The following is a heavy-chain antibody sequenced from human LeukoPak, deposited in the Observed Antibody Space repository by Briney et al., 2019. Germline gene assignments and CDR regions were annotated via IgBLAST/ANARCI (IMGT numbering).Heavy chain of an antibody. J-gene: IGHJ3*02. CDR1: GGSISSYY. Sequence: SETLSLTCTVSGGSISSYYWSLIRQPPGKGLEWIGYIYYSGSTNYNPSLKSRVTISVDTSKNQFSLKLSSVTAADTAVYYCARDLGNAFDIWGQGTMVTVSS. V-gene: IGHV4-59*01. CDR3: ARDLGNAFDI. D-gene: IGHD3-16*01. CDR2: IYYSGST.